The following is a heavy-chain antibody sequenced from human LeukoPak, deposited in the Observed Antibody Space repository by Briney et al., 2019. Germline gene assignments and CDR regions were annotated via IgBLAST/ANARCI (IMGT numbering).Heavy chain of an antibody. D-gene: IGHD2-2*03. J-gene: IGHJ3*02. Sequence: GGSLSLSCAASGFTFDNYGIGWVRQAPGKGLEWVSGISGSGGRTYYADSVKGRFTISRDNSKNTLFLQLNSLGVEDTATYYCAIPTCSGSGYCSTSDPFHTWGQGTMVTVSS. V-gene: IGHV3-23*01. CDR1: GFTFDNYG. CDR2: ISGSGGRT. CDR3: AIPTCSGSGYCSTSDPFHT.